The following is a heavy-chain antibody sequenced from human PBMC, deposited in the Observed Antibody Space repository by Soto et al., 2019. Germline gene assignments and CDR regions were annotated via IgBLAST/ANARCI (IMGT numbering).Heavy chain of an antibody. D-gene: IGHD1-1*01. CDR1: GGTLSSYS. Sequence: ASVKVSCKASGGTLSSYSISWVRQAPGQGLEWMGGIIPIFATANYAQKFQGRVTITADESTSTAYVELSSLRSEDTAVYYCAREVNDVLSWFDTWGQGTLVTVSS. J-gene: IGHJ5*02. CDR2: IIPIFATA. V-gene: IGHV1-69*13. CDR3: AREVNDVLSWFDT.